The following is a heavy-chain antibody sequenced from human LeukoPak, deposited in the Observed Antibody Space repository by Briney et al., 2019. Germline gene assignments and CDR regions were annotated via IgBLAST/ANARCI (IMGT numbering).Heavy chain of an antibody. CDR2: ISDSGSII. CDR3: ARDRLGDYDSSGYYDI. J-gene: IGHJ4*02. Sequence: GGSLRLSCAASGFTFSDYYMSWIRQAPGKGLEWVSYISDSGSIIYYADSVKGRFTISRDNAKDSLYLQMNSLRVEDTAVYYCARDRLGDYDSSGYYDIWGQGTLVTVSS. D-gene: IGHD3-22*01. CDR1: GFTFSDYY. V-gene: IGHV3-11*01.